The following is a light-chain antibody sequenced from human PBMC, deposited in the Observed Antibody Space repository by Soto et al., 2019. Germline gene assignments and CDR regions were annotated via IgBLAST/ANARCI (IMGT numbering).Light chain of an antibody. V-gene: IGKV1-5*01. Sequence: DIPMTQSPSTLSASVGDRVTITCRASQIIYTWLAWYQQKPGKAPKLLIYDATTLESGVPSRFSGSGSGTEFTLTISSLQPDDFATYYCQHYNGYFGQGTKLEIK. CDR3: QHYNGY. CDR2: DAT. CDR1: QIIYTW. J-gene: IGKJ2*01.